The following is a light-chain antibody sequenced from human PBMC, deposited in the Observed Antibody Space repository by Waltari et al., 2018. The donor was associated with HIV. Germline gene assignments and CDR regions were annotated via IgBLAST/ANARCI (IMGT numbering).Light chain of an antibody. V-gene: IGLV3-25*03. CDR1: ALPKQY. Sequence: SYELTQPPSVSASPGQTARITCSGDALPKQYVYWYQQRPGQAPVLVIYKDNERPSGIPERVSGSSSGTTVTLTISGVQAEDEADYYCQSVESSGSRVFGGGTKLTVL. CDR3: QSVESSGSRV. J-gene: IGLJ3*02. CDR2: KDN.